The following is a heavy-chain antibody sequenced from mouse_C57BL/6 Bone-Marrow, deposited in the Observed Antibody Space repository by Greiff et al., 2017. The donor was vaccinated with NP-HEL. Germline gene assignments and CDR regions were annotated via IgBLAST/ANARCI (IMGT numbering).Heavy chain of an antibody. CDR2: ISSGGSYT. CDR1: GFTFSSYG. V-gene: IGHV5-6*02. J-gene: IGHJ1*03. Sequence: EVKLVESGGDLVKPGGSLKLSCAASGFTFSSYGMSWVRQTPDKRLEWVATISSGGSYTYYPDSVKGRFTISRDNAKNTLYLQMSSLKSEDTAMYYCARRGTPYWYFDVWGTGTTVTVAS. D-gene: IGHD1-1*01. CDR3: ARRGTPYWYFDV.